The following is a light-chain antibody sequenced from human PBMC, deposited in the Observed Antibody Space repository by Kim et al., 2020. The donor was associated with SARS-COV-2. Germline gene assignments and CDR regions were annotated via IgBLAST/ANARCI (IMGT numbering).Light chain of an antibody. Sequence: ASVGDRVPITCRASQAIGNHLVWYQQKAGKVPKLLIYASSTLQSGVPSRFSGSGSGTEFTLTISSLQPEDVATYFCQKYDGAPWTFGQGTKVDIK. CDR3: QKYDGAPWT. J-gene: IGKJ1*01. V-gene: IGKV1-27*01. CDR1: QAIGNH. CDR2: ASS.